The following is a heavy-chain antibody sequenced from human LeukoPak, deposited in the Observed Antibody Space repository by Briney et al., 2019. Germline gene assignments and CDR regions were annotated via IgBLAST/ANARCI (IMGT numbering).Heavy chain of an antibody. Sequence: SETLSLTCTVSGSSISSGGYYWSWIRQHPGKGLEWIGYIYYSGSTYYNPSLKSRVTISVDTSKNQFSLKLSSVTAADTAVYYCAAGYDGYYYGMDVWGQGTTVTVSS. D-gene: IGHD5-12*01. CDR2: IYYSGST. CDR3: AAGYDGYYYGMDV. J-gene: IGHJ6*02. CDR1: GSSISSGGYY. V-gene: IGHV4-31*03.